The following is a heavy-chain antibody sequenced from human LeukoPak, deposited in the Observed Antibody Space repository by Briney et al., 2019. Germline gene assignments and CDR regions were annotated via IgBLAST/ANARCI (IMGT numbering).Heavy chain of an antibody. Sequence: GGSLRLSCAASGFTVSSNYMSWVRQAPGKGLEWVSVIYSGGSTYYADSVKGRFTISRDNSKNTLYLQMNSLKTEDTAMYYCTTHFTWGATGGFDYWGQGTLVTVSS. CDR3: TTHFTWGATGGFDY. D-gene: IGHD1-26*01. J-gene: IGHJ4*02. CDR1: GFTVSSNY. V-gene: IGHV3-53*01. CDR2: IYSGGST.